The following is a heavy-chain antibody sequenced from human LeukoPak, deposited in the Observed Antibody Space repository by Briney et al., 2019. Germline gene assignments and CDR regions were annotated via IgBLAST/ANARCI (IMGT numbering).Heavy chain of an antibody. CDR3: AITMATTHGFDY. D-gene: IGHD3-10*01. Sequence: ASVKVSCKASGYTFTSYYMHWVRQAPGQGLEWMGIINPSGGSTSYAQKFQGRVTMTRDTSTSTVYMELSSLRSDDTAVYYCAITMATTHGFDYWGQGTLVTVSS. CDR2: INPSGGST. CDR1: GYTFTSYY. V-gene: IGHV1-46*01. J-gene: IGHJ4*02.